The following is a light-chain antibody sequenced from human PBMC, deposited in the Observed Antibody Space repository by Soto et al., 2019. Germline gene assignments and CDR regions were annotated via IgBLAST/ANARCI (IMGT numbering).Light chain of an antibody. CDR3: QQFNGFPLT. CDR1: QDIGSA. CDR2: DAS. J-gene: IGKJ4*01. V-gene: IGKV1-13*02. Sequence: IQLTQSPSSLSASVGDRVTLTCRAGQDIGSALAWYQQRPGKAPKLLLYDASNLEAGVPSRFSGSGSGTDFTLTITILRPEDFATYYCQQFNGFPLTFGGGTKVQIK.